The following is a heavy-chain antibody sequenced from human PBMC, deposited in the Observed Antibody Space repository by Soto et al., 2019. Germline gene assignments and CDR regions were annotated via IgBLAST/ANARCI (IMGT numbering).Heavy chain of an antibody. V-gene: IGHV4-59*01. CDR1: GGSISSYY. CDR3: ARSPLNSARNYYYMDV. CDR2: IYYSGST. Sequence: NPSETLSLTCTVSGGSISSYYWSWIRQPPGKGLEWIGYIYYSGSTNYNPSLKSRVTISVDTSKNQFSLKLSSVTAADTAVYYCARSPLNSARNYYYMDVWGKGTTVTVSS. D-gene: IGHD6-6*01. J-gene: IGHJ6*03.